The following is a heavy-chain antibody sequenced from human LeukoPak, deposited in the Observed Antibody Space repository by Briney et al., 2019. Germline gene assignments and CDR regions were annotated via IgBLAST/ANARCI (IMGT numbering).Heavy chain of an antibody. J-gene: IGHJ3*02. Sequence: SVKVSCKASGGTFSSYAISWVRQAPGQGLEWMGGIIPIFGTANYAQKFQGRVTITTDESTSTAYMELSSLRSEDTAVYYCARGGYSSAYDAFDIWGQGTMVTVSS. CDR1: GGTFSSYA. CDR3: ARGGYSSAYDAFDI. V-gene: IGHV1-69*05. CDR2: IIPIFGTA. D-gene: IGHD6-25*01.